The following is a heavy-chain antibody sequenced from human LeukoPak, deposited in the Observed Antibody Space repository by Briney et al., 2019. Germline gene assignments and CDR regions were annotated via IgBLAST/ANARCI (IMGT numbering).Heavy chain of an antibody. D-gene: IGHD3-3*01. CDR2: IYYSGST. Sequence: SETLSLTCTVSGGSISSYYWSWIRQPPGKGLEWIGYIYYSGSTNYNPSLKSRVTISVDTSKNQFSLKLSSVTAADTAVYYCARGYYDFWSGLRWFDPWGQGTLVTVSS. CDR3: ARGYYDFWSGLRWFDP. CDR1: GGSISSYY. J-gene: IGHJ5*02. V-gene: IGHV4-59*12.